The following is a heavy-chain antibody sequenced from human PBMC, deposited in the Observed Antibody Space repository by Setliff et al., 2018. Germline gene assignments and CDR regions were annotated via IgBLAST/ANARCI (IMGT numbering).Heavy chain of an antibody. J-gene: IGHJ3*02. Sequence: GESLKISCEASGFTFNYYWMHWVRQAPGKGLVWVSRINSDGSDSSASYAYSVKGRFTISRDNAKKTLYLQMNSLRVEDTAVYYCARPRGYSDRWYYDALDIWGQGTMVTVSS. D-gene: IGHD6-13*01. CDR2: INSDGSDSSA. V-gene: IGHV3-74*01. CDR1: GFTFNYYW. CDR3: ARPRGYSDRWYYDALDI.